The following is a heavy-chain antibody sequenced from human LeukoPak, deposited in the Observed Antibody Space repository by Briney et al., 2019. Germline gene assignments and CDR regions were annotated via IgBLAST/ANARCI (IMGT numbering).Heavy chain of an antibody. CDR2: ISYDGSNK. D-gene: IGHD3-22*01. J-gene: IGHJ4*02. V-gene: IGHV3-30*04. CDR1: GFTFSSYA. CDR3: ARDPWDSSGYYLPYFDY. Sequence: PGRSLRLSCAASGFTFSSYAMHWVRQAPGKGLEWVSVISYDGSNKYYADSVKGRFTISRDNSKNTLYLQMNSLRAEDTAVYYCARDPWDSSGYYLPYFDYWGQGTLVTVSS.